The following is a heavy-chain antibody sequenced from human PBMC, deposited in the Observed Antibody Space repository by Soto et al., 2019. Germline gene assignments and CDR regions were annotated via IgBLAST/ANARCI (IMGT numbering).Heavy chain of an antibody. J-gene: IGHJ4*02. CDR1: GGCINSGGDY. V-gene: IGHV4-31*03. Sequence: QVQLQESGPGMVKPSQTLSLTCTVSGGCINSGGDYWSWIRQHPGKGLEWIGYILYSGSTYYNPSIKSRITISIDASKNQFSLRMSSVTAAATAVYYCARESRRILALWGQGTLVTVPS. CDR3: ARESRRILAL. CDR2: ILYSGST.